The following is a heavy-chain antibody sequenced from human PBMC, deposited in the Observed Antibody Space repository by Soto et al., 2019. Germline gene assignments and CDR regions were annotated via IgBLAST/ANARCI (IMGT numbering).Heavy chain of an antibody. J-gene: IGHJ3*02. CDR3: AKDMGWELPNAFDI. D-gene: IGHD1-26*01. CDR2: ISWNSGSI. Sequence: EVQLVESGGGLVQPGRSLRLSCAASGFTFDDYAMHWVRQAPGKGLEWVSGISWNSGSIGYADSVKGRFTISRDNAKNSLYLQMNSLRAEDTALYYCAKDMGWELPNAFDIWGQGTMVTVSS. CDR1: GFTFDDYA. V-gene: IGHV3-9*01.